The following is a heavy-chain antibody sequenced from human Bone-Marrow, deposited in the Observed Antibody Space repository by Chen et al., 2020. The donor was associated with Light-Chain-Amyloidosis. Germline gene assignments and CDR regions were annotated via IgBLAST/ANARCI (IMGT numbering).Heavy chain of an antibody. Sequence: KVVETGGGLIQSGGSLRLSCAASGFTVGNNYMKWVRQAPGKGLEWVSVIYFGGKTFYADSVKGRFTISRDSVKNTIYLQMDSLRVEDTGVYYCARDEGMYTSGYYGLGMDVWGPGTTVVVSS. V-gene: IGHV3-53*02. CDR2: IYFGGKT. CDR3: ARDEGMYTSGYYGLGMDV. CDR1: GFTVGNNY. D-gene: IGHD3-3*01. J-gene: IGHJ6*02.